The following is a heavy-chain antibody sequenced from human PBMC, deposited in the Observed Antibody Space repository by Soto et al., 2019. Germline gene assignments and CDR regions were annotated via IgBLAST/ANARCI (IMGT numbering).Heavy chain of an antibody. CDR3: TRNQVKADY. CDR1: GFALSSFW. V-gene: IGHV3-7*01. D-gene: IGHD2-8*01. Sequence: EVQLVESGGDLVQPGGSLRLSCVASGFALSSFWMTWVRQAPGKGLEWVAKIKGDGSEQNYVDSVRGRFTISRDNAKKXXXXXXXXXXXXXXAVYYCTRNQVKADYWGQGTLVTVSS. CDR2: IKGDGSEQ. J-gene: IGHJ4*02.